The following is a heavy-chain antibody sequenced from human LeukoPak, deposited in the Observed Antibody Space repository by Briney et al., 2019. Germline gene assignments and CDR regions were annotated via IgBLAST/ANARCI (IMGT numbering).Heavy chain of an antibody. CDR3: ARVLNYYDSSGYYCYYFDY. CDR1: GYTFTSNY. V-gene: IGHV1-2*02. CDR2: INLNSGGT. Sequence: ASVQVSCKASGYTFTSNYIHWVRQAPGQGLEWMGWINLNSGGTNYAQKFQGRVTMTRDTSISTAYMELSRLRSDDTALYYCARVLNYYDSSGYYCYYFDYWGQGTLVTVSS. J-gene: IGHJ4*02. D-gene: IGHD3-22*01.